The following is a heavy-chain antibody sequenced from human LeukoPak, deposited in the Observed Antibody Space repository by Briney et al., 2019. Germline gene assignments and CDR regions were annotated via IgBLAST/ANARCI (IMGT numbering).Heavy chain of an antibody. V-gene: IGHV1-2*02. CDR3: ARDVDTAMVPFDY. CDR2: INPNSGGT. J-gene: IGHJ4*02. CDR1: GYTFTSYD. Sequence: ASVKVSCKASGYTFTSYDINWVRQATGQGLEWMGWINPNSGGTNYAQKFQGRVTMTRDTSISTAYMELSRLRSDDTAVYYCARDVDTAMVPFDYWGQGTLVTVSS. D-gene: IGHD5-18*01.